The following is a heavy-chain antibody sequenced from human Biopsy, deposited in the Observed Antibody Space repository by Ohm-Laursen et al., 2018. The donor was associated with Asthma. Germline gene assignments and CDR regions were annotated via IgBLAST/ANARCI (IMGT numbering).Heavy chain of an antibody. Sequence: ASSVKVSCKTSGYTFNSAGITWVRQAPGQGLEWMGWISVYNGNTKVAQKLQDRVTMITDTSTSTAYMELRSLRSDDTAVYFCARAVDYSHYYGIDVWGQGTTVTVS. D-gene: IGHD3-10*01. J-gene: IGHJ6*02. CDR3: ARAVDYSHYYGIDV. V-gene: IGHV1-18*01. CDR2: ISVYNGNT. CDR1: GYTFNSAG.